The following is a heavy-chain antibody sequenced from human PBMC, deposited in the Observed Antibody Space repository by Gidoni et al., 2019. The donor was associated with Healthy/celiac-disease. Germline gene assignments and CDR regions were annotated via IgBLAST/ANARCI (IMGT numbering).Heavy chain of an antibody. CDR3: AGVPGWGSLYLVESPPLRFDP. V-gene: IGHV4-39*07. D-gene: IGHD2-8*02. Sequence: QLQLQESGPGLVKPSETLSLTCTVPGRSISSSSSYWGWIRQPPGKGLEWIGSIYYSGSPYYNPSLKSRVTISVDTSKTQFSLKLSSVTAADTAVYYCAGVPGWGSLYLVESPPLRFDPWGQGTLVTVSS. CDR2: IYYSGSP. J-gene: IGHJ5*02. CDR1: GRSISSSSSY.